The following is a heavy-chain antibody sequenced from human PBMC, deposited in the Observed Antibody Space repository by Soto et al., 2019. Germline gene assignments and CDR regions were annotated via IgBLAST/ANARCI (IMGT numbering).Heavy chain of an antibody. CDR2: IYYRGTT. V-gene: IGHV4-31*03. CDR3: ARVSAGGTRWFDS. CDR1: GGSISTGVWY. J-gene: IGHJ5*01. Sequence: PSETLSLTCSVSGGSISTGVWYWSWVREHPGKGLEWIGDIYYRGTTSYNPSLGSRVTISRDTSKNQVSLKVNSVTAADTAVYYCARVSAGGTRWFDSWGQG. D-gene: IGHD6-13*01.